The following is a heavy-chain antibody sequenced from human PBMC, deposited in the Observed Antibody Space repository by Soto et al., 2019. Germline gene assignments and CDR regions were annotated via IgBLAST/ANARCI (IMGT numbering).Heavy chain of an antibody. CDR1: GFIFSSYS. CDR2: ISASSSTM. Sequence: GGSLRLSCAASGFIFSSYSMNWFRQAPGKGLEWVSYISASSSTMYYADSVKGRFTISRDNSKNTVFLQLNSLRAEDTAIFYCAKEINSRHGSGTYLAYWGQGTPVTVSS. CDR3: AKEINSRHGSGTYLAY. J-gene: IGHJ4*02. D-gene: IGHD3-10*01. V-gene: IGHV3-48*01.